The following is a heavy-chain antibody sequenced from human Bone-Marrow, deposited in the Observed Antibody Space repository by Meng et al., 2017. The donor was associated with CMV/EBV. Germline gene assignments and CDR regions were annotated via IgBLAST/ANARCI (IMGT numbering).Heavy chain of an antibody. CDR3: ARNLDYDFWSGHLDFGMDV. V-gene: IGHV4-61*01. CDR1: GGSVSSGSCY. J-gene: IGHJ6*01. CDR2: IYYSGST. Sequence: GSLRLSCTVSGGSVSSGSCYWSWIRQPPGKGLEWIGYIYYSGSTNYNPSLKSRVTISVDTSKNQFSLKLSSVTAADTAVYYCARNLDYDFWSGHLDFGMDVWGQGTTVTVSS. D-gene: IGHD3-3*01.